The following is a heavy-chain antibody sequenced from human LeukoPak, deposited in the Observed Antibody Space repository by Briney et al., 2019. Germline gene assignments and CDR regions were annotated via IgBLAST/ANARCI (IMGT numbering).Heavy chain of an antibody. V-gene: IGHV4-59*01. CDR3: ARHSAFLTTSDY. D-gene: IGHD1-1*01. CDR1: GGSISSYY. Sequence: SETLSLTCTVSGGSISSYYWSWIRQPPGKGLEWIGYIYYSGSTNYNPSLKSRVTISVDTSKNQFSLKLSSVTAADTAVYYCARHSAFLTTSDYWGQGTLVTVSS. CDR2: IYYSGST. J-gene: IGHJ4*02.